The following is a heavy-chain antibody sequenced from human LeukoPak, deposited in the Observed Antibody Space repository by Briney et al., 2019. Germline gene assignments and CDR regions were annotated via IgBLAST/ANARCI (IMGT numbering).Heavy chain of an antibody. CDR2: ISSSGSTI. V-gene: IGHV3-48*03. D-gene: IGHD1-26*01. CDR1: GFTFSSYE. CDR3: ARDSSVGATSFDY. Sequence: GSLRLSCAASGFTFSSYEMNWVRQAPGKGLEWVSYISSSGSTIYYADSVKGRFTISRDNAKNSLYLQMNSLRAEDTAVYYSARDSSVGATSFDYWGQGTLVTVSS. J-gene: IGHJ4*02.